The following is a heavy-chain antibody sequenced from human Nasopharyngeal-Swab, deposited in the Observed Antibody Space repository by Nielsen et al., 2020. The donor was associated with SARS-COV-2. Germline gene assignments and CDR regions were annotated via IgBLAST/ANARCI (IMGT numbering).Heavy chain of an antibody. CDR3: ARDNKDHSSGLYYFDY. Sequence: ASVKVSCKASGGTFSSYAISWVRQAPGQGLEWMGIINPSGGSTSYAQKFQGRVTMTRDTSTSTVYMELSSLRSEDTAVYYCARDNKDHSSGLYYFDYWGQGTLVTVSS. D-gene: IGHD6-19*01. V-gene: IGHV1-46*01. CDR1: GGTFSSYA. J-gene: IGHJ4*02. CDR2: INPSGGST.